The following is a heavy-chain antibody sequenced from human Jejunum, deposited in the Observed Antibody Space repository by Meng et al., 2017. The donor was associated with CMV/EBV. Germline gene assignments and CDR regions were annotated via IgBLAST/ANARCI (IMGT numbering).Heavy chain of an antibody. CDR2: FNPNSPAS. CDR1: DYY. D-gene: IGHD4-11*01. J-gene: IGHJ6*02. Sequence: DYYIIWVRQAPGQGLEWMGWFNPNSPASNHAQRFQGRVTMSRDTASSTVYMELSRLTSDDTAVYYCARDLKGTTITTNGLYGMDVWGQGTTVTVSS. CDR3: ARDLKGTTITTNGLYGMDV. V-gene: IGHV1-2*02.